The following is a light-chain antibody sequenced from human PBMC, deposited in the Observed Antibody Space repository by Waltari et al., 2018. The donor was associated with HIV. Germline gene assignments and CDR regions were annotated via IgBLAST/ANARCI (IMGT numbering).Light chain of an antibody. CDR2: EAS. Sequence: EIVLTQSPATLSLSPGERATLSCRASQSVNRYLAWFQQKPGQAPRLLIYEASNRATGIPARFSGSGSGIDFTLTIASLEPEDFAIYYCQQRSNWPLTFGGGTK. J-gene: IGKJ4*01. CDR1: QSVNRY. V-gene: IGKV3-11*01. CDR3: QQRSNWPLT.